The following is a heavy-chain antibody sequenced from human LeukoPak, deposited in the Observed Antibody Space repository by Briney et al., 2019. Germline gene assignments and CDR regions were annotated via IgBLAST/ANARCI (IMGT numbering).Heavy chain of an antibody. V-gene: IGHV4-61*01. Sequence: SETLSLTCTVSGDSISSSSYYWGWIRQPPGKGLEWIGYIYYSGSTNYNPSLKSRVTISVDTSKNQFSLKLSSVTAADTAVYYCARDYDFWSRSYYMDVWGKGTTVTVSS. CDR1: GDSISSSSYY. CDR3: ARDYDFWSRSYYMDV. D-gene: IGHD3-3*01. CDR2: IYYSGST. J-gene: IGHJ6*03.